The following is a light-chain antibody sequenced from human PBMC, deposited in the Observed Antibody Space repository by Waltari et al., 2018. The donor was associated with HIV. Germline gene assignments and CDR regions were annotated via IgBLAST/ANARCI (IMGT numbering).Light chain of an antibody. J-gene: IGLJ2*01. CDR3: SSFTGRSTVV. CDR2: DVN. V-gene: IGLV2-14*03. Sequence: QSALTQPASVSGSPGQSITISCTATSSDLEDYNFVSWYQQSPTNAPKLLIYDVNKRPSGVSSRFSGSRSGSRASLTISGLQTEDEADYYCSSFTGRSTVVFGGGT. CDR1: SSDLEDYNF.